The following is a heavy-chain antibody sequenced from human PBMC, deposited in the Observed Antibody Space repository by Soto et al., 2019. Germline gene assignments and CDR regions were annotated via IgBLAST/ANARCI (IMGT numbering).Heavy chain of an antibody. CDR1: GGAIRRYY. D-gene: IGHD1-1*01. V-gene: IGHV4-59*08. CDR2: IFYRGIP. Sequence: SETLSLTCSFSGGAIRRYYWGLIRQSPGKGLEWIGYIFYRGIPNYNPSLESRVTISVDTSKNQFSLKVNSVTAADTALYYCVGHYPIGNNWNYFDYWGQGTLVTVSS. CDR3: VGHYPIGNNWNYFDY. J-gene: IGHJ4*02.